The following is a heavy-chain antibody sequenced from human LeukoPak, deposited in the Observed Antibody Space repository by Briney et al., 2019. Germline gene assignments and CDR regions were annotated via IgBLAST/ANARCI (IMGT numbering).Heavy chain of an antibody. J-gene: IGHJ4*02. CDR2: ISSSSSYI. V-gene: IGHV3-21*01. Sequence: GGSLRLSCAASGFTFSSYSMNWVRQAPGKGLEWVSSISSSSSYIYYADSVKGRFTISRDNAKNSLYLQMNSLRAEDTAVYYCARVFFDDSSGYYLDYWGQGTLVTVSP. CDR1: GFTFSSYS. D-gene: IGHD3-22*01. CDR3: ARVFFDDSSGYYLDY.